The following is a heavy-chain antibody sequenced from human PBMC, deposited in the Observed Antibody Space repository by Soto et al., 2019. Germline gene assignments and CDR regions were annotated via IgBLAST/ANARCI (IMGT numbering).Heavy chain of an antibody. CDR2: INAGNGNT. D-gene: IGHD2-2*01. V-gene: IGHV1-3*01. Sequence: ASVKVSCKASGYTLTSYAMHWVRQAPGQRLEWMGWINAGNGNTKYSQKFQDRVTITRDTSAITAYMELSSLRSEDTAVYYCARESGDIVVVPTTTEDYGMDVWGQ. CDR3: ARESGDIVVVPTTTEDYGMDV. CDR1: GYTLTSYA. J-gene: IGHJ6*02.